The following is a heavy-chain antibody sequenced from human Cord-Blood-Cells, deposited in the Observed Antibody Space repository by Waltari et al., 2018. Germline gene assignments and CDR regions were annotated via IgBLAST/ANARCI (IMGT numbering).Heavy chain of an antibody. CDR2: GST. CDR3: ARTRETRSYYDFWSGYYEYFDL. V-gene: IGHV4-59*01. J-gene: IGHJ2*01. Sequence: GSTNYNPSLKSRVTISVDTSKNQFSLKLSSVTAADTAVYYCARTRETRSYYDFWSGYYEYFDLWGRGTLVTVSS. D-gene: IGHD3-3*01.